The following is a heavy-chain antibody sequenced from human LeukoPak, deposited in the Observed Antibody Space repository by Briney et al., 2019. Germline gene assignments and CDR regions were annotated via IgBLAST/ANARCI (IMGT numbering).Heavy chain of an antibody. D-gene: IGHD1-26*01. CDR1: GFPFSSYA. V-gene: IGHV3-23*01. J-gene: IGHJ6*02. CDR3: AKGGDDYYYYFYYGMDV. CDR2: ISGSAGST. Sequence: GGSLRLSCAASGFPFSSYAMTWVRQAPGKGLEWVSLISGSAGSTYYADSGKGRFTISRDNSKNTLYLQMNSLRAEDTAVYYCAKGGDDYYYYFYYGMDVWGQGTTVTVSS.